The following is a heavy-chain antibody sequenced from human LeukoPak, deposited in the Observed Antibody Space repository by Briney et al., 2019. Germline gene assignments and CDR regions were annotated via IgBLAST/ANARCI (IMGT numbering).Heavy chain of an antibody. J-gene: IGHJ5*02. V-gene: IGHV1-69*05. Sequence: ASVKVSCKASGGTFSSYAISWVRQAPGQGLEWMGGIVPIFGTANYAQKFQGRVTITTDESTSTAYMELSSLRSEDTAVYYCARDNYAGANWFDPWGQGTLVTVSS. D-gene: IGHD1-7*01. CDR1: GGTFSSYA. CDR2: IVPIFGTA. CDR3: ARDNYAGANWFDP.